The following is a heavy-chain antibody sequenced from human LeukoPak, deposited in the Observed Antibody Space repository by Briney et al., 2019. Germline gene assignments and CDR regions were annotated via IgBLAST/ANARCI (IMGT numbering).Heavy chain of an antibody. CDR1: GFTFSNYA. Sequence: GGSLRLSCAASGFTFSNYAMSWVRQAPGKGLEWVSAIVGSGGSTYYADSVKGRFSISRDNSKKTMFLQMNSMRVEDTALYYCSKWGDYDVLTGYYDSDFWGQGTLVTVSS. CDR3: SKWGDYDVLTGYYDSDF. D-gene: IGHD3-9*01. J-gene: IGHJ4*02. CDR2: IVGSGGST. V-gene: IGHV3-23*01.